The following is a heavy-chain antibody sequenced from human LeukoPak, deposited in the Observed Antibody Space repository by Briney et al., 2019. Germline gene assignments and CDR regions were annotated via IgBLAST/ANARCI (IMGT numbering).Heavy chain of an antibody. Sequence: QPSETLSLTCTVSGGSISSYYWSWIRQPPGKGLEWIGYIYYSGSTNYNPSLKSRVTISVDTSKNQFSLKLSSVTAADTAVYYCARALLRPNAFDIWGQGTMVTVSS. CDR1: GGSISSYY. D-gene: IGHD3-3*01. V-gene: IGHV4-59*01. J-gene: IGHJ3*02. CDR2: IYYSGST. CDR3: ARALLRPNAFDI.